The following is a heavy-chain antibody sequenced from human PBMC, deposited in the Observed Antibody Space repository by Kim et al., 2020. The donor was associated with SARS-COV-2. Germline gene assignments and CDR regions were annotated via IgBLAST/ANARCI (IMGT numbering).Heavy chain of an antibody. J-gene: IGHJ4*02. V-gene: IGHV6-1*01. D-gene: IGHD6-19*01. Sequence: SQTLSLTCAISGDCVSSNSAAWNWIRQSPSRGLEWLGRTYYRSKWYKDYALSVKSRITIIPDTSKNQFSLHLNSVTPDDTAVYYCARGGWEFDYWGQGTLVTVSS. CDR3: ARGGWEFDY. CDR1: GDCVSSNSAA. CDR2: TYYRSKWYK.